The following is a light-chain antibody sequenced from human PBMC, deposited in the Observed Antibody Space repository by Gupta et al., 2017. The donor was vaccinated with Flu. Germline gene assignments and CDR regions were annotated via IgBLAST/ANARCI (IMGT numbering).Light chain of an antibody. CDR2: ALS. J-gene: IGKJ2*01. CDR1: QSRVGPGDGNTY. Sequence: SMSIQSRVGPGDGNTYFDWYVQNPGPPPQLLLNALSNRASGVSDRFSGRGSGTDFTLKISRVDAEDVGFYYCMQRIEFPYTFGQGTKLEIK. V-gene: IGKV2-40*01. CDR3: MQRIEFPYT.